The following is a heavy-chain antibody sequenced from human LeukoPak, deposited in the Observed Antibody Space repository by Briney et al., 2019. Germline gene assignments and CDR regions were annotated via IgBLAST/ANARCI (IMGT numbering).Heavy chain of an antibody. J-gene: IGHJ1*01. V-gene: IGHV4-39*01. CDR3: ARHTGYYDSSGFEYFQH. CDR2: IYYSGST. D-gene: IGHD3-22*01. Sequence: PSETLSLTCTVSGGSISSSSYYWGWIRQPPGKGLEWIGSIYYSGSTYYNPSLKSRVTISVDTSKNQFSLKLSSVTAADTAVYYCARHTGYYDSSGFEYFQHWDQGTLVTVSS. CDR1: GGSISSSSYY.